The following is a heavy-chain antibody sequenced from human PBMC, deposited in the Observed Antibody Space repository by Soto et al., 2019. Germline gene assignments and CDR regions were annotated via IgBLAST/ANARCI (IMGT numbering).Heavy chain of an antibody. J-gene: IGHJ4*02. Sequence: PSETLSLTCTVSGGSISSGDYYWSWIRQPPGKGLEWIGYIYYSGSTYYNPSLKSRVTISVDTSKNQFSLKLSSVTAADTAVYYCARDSSGPHSPFVDYWGQGTLVTVSS. CDR3: ARDSSGPHSPFVDY. D-gene: IGHD3-22*01. CDR1: GGSISSGDYY. V-gene: IGHV4-30-4*01. CDR2: IYYSGST.